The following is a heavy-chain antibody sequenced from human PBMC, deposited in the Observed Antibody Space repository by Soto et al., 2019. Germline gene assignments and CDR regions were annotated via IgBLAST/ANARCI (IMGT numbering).Heavy chain of an antibody. V-gene: IGHV4-31*03. CDR2: IYYSGST. D-gene: IGHD5-18*01. J-gene: IGHJ4*02. CDR3: ARGPLSGYSYGFYY. Sequence: QVQLQESGPGLVKPSQTLSLTCTVSGGSISSGGYYWSWIRQHPGKGLGWIGYIYYSGSTYYNPSLKSRVAISVDTSKNQFSLKLSSVTAADTAVYYCARGPLSGYSYGFYYWGQGTLVTVSS. CDR1: GGSISSGGYY.